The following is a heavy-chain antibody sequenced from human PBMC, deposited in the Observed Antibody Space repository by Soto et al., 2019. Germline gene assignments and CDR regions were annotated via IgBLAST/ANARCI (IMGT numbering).Heavy chain of an antibody. J-gene: IGHJ6*03. Sequence: GGSLRLSWAASGFTFSSYDMHWVRQATGKGLEWVAALSYAGDTYYPGSVKGRFTVSRESAKNSLYLQMNSLTAGDTAVYYCAXXPHSASGXYYMDVWGKGTTVTVSS. CDR3: AXXPHSASGXYYMDV. CDR1: GFTFSSYD. CDR2: LSYAGDT. D-gene: IGHD3-10*01. V-gene: IGHV3-13*01.